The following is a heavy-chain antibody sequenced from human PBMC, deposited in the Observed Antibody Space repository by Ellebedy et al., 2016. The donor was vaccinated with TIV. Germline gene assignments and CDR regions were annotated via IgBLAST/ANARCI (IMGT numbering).Heavy chain of an antibody. CDR1: GYTFTSYD. Sequence: ASVKVSCKASGYTFTSYDINWVRQATGQGLEWMGWMNPNSGNTGYAQKFQGRVTMTRNTSISTAYMELSSLRSEDTAVYYCARGPDDPPYYYYYYGMDVWGQGTTVTVSS. CDR3: ARGPDDPPYYYYYYGMDV. J-gene: IGHJ6*02. CDR2: MNPNSGNT. D-gene: IGHD3-16*01. V-gene: IGHV1-8*01.